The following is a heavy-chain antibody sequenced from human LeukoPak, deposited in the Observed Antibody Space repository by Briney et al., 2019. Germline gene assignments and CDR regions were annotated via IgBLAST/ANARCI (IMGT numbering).Heavy chain of an antibody. CDR2: MNPNSGNT. J-gene: IGHJ6*02. Sequence: ASVKVSGKASGYTFTSYDINWVRQATGQGLEWMGWMNPNSGNTGYAQKFQGRVTMTRNTSISTAYMELSSLRSEDTAVYYCARLGVPSLYYYYYYGMDVWGQGTTVTVSS. V-gene: IGHV1-8*01. CDR3: ARLGVPSLYYYYYYGMDV. D-gene: IGHD2-2*01. CDR1: GYTFTSYD.